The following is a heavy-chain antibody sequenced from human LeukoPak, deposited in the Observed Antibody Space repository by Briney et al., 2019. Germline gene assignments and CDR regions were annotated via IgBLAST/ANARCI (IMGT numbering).Heavy chain of an antibody. Sequence: PGGSLRLSCAASGFTFSSYAMSWVRQAPGKGLEWVSAISGSGGSTYYVDSVKGRFTISRDNSKNTLYLQMNSLRAEDTAVYYCSGDSYGPDYYDSSGYSYWGQGTLVTVSS. J-gene: IGHJ4*02. CDR3: SGDSYGPDYYDSSGYSY. D-gene: IGHD3-22*01. CDR1: GFTFSSYA. CDR2: ISGSGGST. V-gene: IGHV3-23*01.